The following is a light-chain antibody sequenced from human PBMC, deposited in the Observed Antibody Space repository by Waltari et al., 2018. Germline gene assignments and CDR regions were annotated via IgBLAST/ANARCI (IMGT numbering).Light chain of an antibody. V-gene: IGLV1-40*01. J-gene: IGLJ3*02. Sequence: HSVLTQRPSVPGAPGQRDTLSCTGSNSNIGAGYDVPWYQQLPGTAPKLLIFRNSHWPSGVPDRFSGSRSGTSASLAITGLQADDEAIYYCQSYDNTLSVVFGGGTKVTVL. CDR2: RNS. CDR1: NSNIGAGYD. CDR3: QSYDNTLSVV.